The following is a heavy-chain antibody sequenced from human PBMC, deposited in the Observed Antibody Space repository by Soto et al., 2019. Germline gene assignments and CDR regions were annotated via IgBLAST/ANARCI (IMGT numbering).Heavy chain of an antibody. V-gene: IGHV3-33*01. CDR2: IWYDGSKK. J-gene: IGHJ5*02. CDR1: GFIFNSYG. Sequence: QVQLVESGGGVVQPGRSLRLSCAASGFIFNSYGMHWVRQAPGKGLEWVGVIWYDGSKKYYVDSVKGRFTISRDNSKRTLYMQRNSLRGEDTAVYYCARARGSGDWFDPWGQGTLVTVSS. CDR3: ARARGSGDWFDP. D-gene: IGHD3-10*01.